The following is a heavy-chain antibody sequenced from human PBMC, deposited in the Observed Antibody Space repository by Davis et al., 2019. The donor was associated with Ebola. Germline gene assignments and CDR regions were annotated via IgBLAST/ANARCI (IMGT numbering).Heavy chain of an antibody. Sequence: SETLSLTCTVSGGSISSFYWTWIRQPPGKGLERMGYFYHGGSTIYNRSFKRRISISVDTSKNQFSLRLSAVTAADTAVYYCARAGWYSSSSYDYWGQGTLVTVSS. D-gene: IGHD6-6*01. CDR2: FYHGGST. CDR3: ARAGWYSSSSYDY. V-gene: IGHV4-59*01. J-gene: IGHJ4*02. CDR1: GGSISSFY.